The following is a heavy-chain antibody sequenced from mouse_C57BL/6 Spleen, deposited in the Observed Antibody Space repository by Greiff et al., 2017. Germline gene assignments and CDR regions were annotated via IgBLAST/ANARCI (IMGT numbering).Heavy chain of an antibody. CDR2: IHPSDGST. CDR1: GYTFTTHT. D-gene: IGHD2-3*01. Sequence: QVQLKEPDAELVKPGASVKISCKVSGYTFTTHTIHWMKQRPDQGLEWIGYIHPSDGSTKYNEKFKGKATLTVDKSSSTAYMQLNSLTSEDSAVYFCARRGAYDGYNGYWGQGTTLTVSS. J-gene: IGHJ2*01. V-gene: IGHV1-78*01. CDR3: ARRGAYDGYNGY.